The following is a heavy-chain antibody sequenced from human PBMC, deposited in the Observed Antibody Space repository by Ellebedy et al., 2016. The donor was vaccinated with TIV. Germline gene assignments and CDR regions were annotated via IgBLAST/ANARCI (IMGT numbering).Heavy chain of an antibody. CDR1: GFTFSSYW. CDR2: INSDGSSR. J-gene: IGHJ4*02. V-gene: IGHV3-74*01. CDR3: AKDRTPGDGYWVFDY. Sequence: GESLKISCAASGFTFSSYWMHWVRQAPGKGLVWVSRINSDGSSRDYADSVKGRFTISRDNAKNTLYLQMNSLRAEDTAVYFCAKDRTPGDGYWVFDYWGQGTLVTVSS. D-gene: IGHD5-18*01.